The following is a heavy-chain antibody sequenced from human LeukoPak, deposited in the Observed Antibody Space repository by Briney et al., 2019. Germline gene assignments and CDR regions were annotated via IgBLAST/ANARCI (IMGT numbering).Heavy chain of an antibody. CDR2: ISAYNGNT. Sequence: ASVKVSCKASGYTFTSYGISWVRQAPGQGLEWMGWISAYNGNTNYAQKLQGRVTMTTDTSTSTAYMELRSLRSDDTAVYYCARDEGKGATSDYYYYYGMDVWGQGTTVTVSS. CDR3: ARDEGKGATSDYYYYYGMDV. D-gene: IGHD1-26*01. J-gene: IGHJ6*02. V-gene: IGHV1-18*01. CDR1: GYTFTSYG.